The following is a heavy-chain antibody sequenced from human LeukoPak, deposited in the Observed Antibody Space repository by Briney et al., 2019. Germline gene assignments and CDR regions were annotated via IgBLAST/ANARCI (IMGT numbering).Heavy chain of an antibody. CDR1: GGSINNYY. J-gene: IGHJ5*02. CDR3: AREGTAGTNLNWFDP. D-gene: IGHD1-1*01. CDR2: IYYRGST. Sequence: SETLSLTCTVSGGSINNYYWSWIRQPPGKGLEWIGYIYYRGSTNYNPSLKSRVTFSVDTSKNQFSLKLSSVTAADTAVYYCAREGTAGTNLNWFDPWGQGTLVTVSS. V-gene: IGHV4-59*01.